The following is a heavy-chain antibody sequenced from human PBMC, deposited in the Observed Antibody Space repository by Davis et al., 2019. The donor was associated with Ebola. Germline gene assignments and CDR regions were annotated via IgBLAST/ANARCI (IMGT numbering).Heavy chain of an antibody. Sequence: GGSLRLSCAASGFTFSSYAMHWVRQAPGKGLEWVAVISYDGSNKYYADSVKGRFTISRDNSKNTLYLQMNSLRDEDTAVYYCARAMTTVTTSWFDPWGQGTLVTVSS. V-gene: IGHV3-30-3*01. J-gene: IGHJ5*02. CDR2: ISYDGSNK. CDR1: GFTFSSYA. CDR3: ARAMTTVTTSWFDP. D-gene: IGHD4-17*01.